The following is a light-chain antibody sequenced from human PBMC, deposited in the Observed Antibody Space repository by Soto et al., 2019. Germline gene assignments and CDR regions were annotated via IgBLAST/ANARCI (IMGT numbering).Light chain of an antibody. CDR1: QSFSSSY. Sequence: PGERATLSCRASQSFSSSYLAGYQQKPGQAPRLLIYGASSRATGIPDRFSGSGSGTDFTLTISSLEPEDFAVYYCQHYGSALFTFGPGTKVDVK. V-gene: IGKV3-20*01. J-gene: IGKJ3*01. CDR2: GAS. CDR3: QHYGSALFT.